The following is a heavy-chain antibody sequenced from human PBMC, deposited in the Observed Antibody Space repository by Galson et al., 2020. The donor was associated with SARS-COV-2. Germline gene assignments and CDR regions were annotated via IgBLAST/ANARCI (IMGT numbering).Heavy chain of an antibody. V-gene: IGHV4-31*03. Sequence: SETLSLTCTVSGGSISSGGYYWSWIRQHPGKGLEWIGYIYYSWSTDYNASLKSRVTISVGTSKNQFSLKLGSVTAADTAVYYCTRFRFLEWTERDYCGMDVWGQGTTVTVSS. CDR2: IYYSWST. J-gene: IGHJ6*02. CDR1: GGSISSGGYY. CDR3: TRFRFLEWTERDYCGMDV. D-gene: IGHD3-3*01.